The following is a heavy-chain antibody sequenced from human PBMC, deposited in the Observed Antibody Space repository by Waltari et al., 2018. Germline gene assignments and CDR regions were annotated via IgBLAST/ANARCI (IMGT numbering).Heavy chain of an antibody. CDR3: TRGGGYSGFPL. CDR2: ISDTGDT. D-gene: IGHD5-12*01. CDR1: GGFIMSYH. J-gene: IGHJ4*02. V-gene: IGHV4-59*01. Sequence: QVLLHEPGPGLVKPSETLSLTCSVSGGFIMSYHWSLIRQPPGKGLEWIGSISDTGDTNFNPSLHSRVTMSVDTSKNQFSLKLSSLAPADTAVYYCTRGGGYSGFPLWGQGALVTVPS.